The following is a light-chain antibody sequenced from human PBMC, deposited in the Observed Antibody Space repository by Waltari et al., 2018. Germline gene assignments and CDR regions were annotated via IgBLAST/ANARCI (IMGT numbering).Light chain of an antibody. Sequence: IVLTQSPLSLPVTPGEPASISCRSSQSLLHSDGKNYLDWYLQKPGQSPQLLIYLGSNRASGVPDRFSGSGSVTDFTLKISRVESEDVGIYYCMQALQAGTFGQGTKLEIK. V-gene: IGKV2-28*01. CDR2: LGS. CDR1: QSLLHSDGKNY. CDR3: MQALQAGT. J-gene: IGKJ2*01.